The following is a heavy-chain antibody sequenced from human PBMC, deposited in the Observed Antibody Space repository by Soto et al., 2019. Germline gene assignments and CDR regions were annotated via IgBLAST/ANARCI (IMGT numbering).Heavy chain of an antibody. Sequence: GGSLRLSCAASGFTFSSYGMHWVRQAPGKGLEWVAVIWYDGSNKYYADSVKGRFTISRDSSKNTLYLQMNSLRAEDTAVYYCARDLIAAADDSYYYGMDVWGQGTTVTV. D-gene: IGHD6-13*01. V-gene: IGHV3-33*01. CDR1: GFTFSSYG. J-gene: IGHJ6*02. CDR2: IWYDGSNK. CDR3: ARDLIAAADDSYYYGMDV.